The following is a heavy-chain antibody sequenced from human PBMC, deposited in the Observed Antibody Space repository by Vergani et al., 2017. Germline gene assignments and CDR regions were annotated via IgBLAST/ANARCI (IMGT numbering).Heavy chain of an antibody. CDR2: INHSGST. Sequence: QVQLQQWGAGLLKPSETLSLTCAVYGGSFSGYYWSWIRQPPGKGLEWIGEINHSGSTNYNPSLKSRVTISVDTSKNQFSLKLSSVTAADTAVYYCAGGSSAEGGSGPDKWGQGTLVTVSS. J-gene: IGHJ4*02. CDR3: AGGSSAEGGSGPDK. V-gene: IGHV4-34*01. D-gene: IGHD2-15*01. CDR1: GGSFSGYY.